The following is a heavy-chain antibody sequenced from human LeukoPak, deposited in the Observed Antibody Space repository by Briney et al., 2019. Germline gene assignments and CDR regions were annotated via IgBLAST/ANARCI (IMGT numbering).Heavy chain of an antibody. CDR1: GFIFSSYS. V-gene: IGHV3-48*01. CDR3: AKDQQLVYPDY. D-gene: IGHD6-6*01. Sequence: AGGSLRLSCAASGFIFSSYSMNWVRQAPGKGLEWVSYISSSSSTMYYAASVKGRFSISRDNAQNSLYLQMNSLKTEDTAVYYCAKDQQLVYPDYWGQGTLVTVSS. J-gene: IGHJ4*02. CDR2: ISSSSSTM.